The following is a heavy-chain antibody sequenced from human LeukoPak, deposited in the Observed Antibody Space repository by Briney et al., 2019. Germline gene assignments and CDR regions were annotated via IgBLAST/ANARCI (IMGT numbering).Heavy chain of an antibody. V-gene: IGHV3-30*18. D-gene: IGHD5-12*01. Sequence: GGSLRLSCAASGFTFSSYGMHWVRQAPGKGLEWVAVISYDGSNKYYADSVKGRFTISRDNSKNTLYLQMNSLRAEDTAVYYCAKDLGVVATMNFDYWGQGTLVIVSS. CDR3: AKDLGVVATMNFDY. CDR1: GFTFSSYG. J-gene: IGHJ4*02. CDR2: ISYDGSNK.